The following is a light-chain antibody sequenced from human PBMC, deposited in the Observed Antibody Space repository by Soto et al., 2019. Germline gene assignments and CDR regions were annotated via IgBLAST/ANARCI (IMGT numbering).Light chain of an antibody. CDR2: DVT. CDR3: SSYRSSSTFVV. CDR1: SSDVGGYNY. J-gene: IGLJ2*01. V-gene: IGLV2-14*01. Sequence: QSVLTQPASVSGSPGQSITISCTGTSSDVGGYNYVSWYQQHPGKAPKLMIYDVTNRPSGVSNRFSGSKSGNTASLTISGHQAEDEADYYCSSYRSSSTFVVFGGGTKLTVL.